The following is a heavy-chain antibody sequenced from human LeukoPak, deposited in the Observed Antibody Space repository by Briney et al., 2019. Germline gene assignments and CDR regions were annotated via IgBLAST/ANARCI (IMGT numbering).Heavy chain of an antibody. CDR1: GIIFSNYW. CDR2: IGWNSVNI. V-gene: IGHV3-9*03. J-gene: IGHJ4*02. D-gene: IGHD5-18*01. Sequence: GGSLRLSCAASGIIFSNYWMHWVRQAPGKGLEWVSGIGWNSVNIAYADSVKGRFTISRDNAKNSLYLQMNSLRAEDMALYYCAKARRGYSYGLDFWGQGTLVTVSS. CDR3: AKARRGYSYGLDF.